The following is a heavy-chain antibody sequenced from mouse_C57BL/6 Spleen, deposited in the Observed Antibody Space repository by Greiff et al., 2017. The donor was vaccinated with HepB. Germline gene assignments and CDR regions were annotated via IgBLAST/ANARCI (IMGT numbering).Heavy chain of an antibody. CDR2: INPGSGGT. CDR3: ARSRLVYAMDY. CDR1: GYAFTNYL. Sequence: VQLVESGAELVRPGTSVKVSCKASGYAFTNYLIEWVKQRPGQGLEWIGVINPGSGGTHYNEKFKGKATLTADKSSSTAYMQLSSLTSEDSAVYFCARSRLVYAMDYWGQGTSVTVSS. J-gene: IGHJ4*01. V-gene: IGHV1-54*01. D-gene: IGHD2-12*01.